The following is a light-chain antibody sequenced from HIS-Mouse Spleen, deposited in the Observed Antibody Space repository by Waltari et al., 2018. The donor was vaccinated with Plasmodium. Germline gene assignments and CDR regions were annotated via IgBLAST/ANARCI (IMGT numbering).Light chain of an antibody. V-gene: IGLV2-11*01. Sequence: QSALTQPRSVSGSPGQSVTISCTGTSSDVGGYNYVSWYQQHPGKHPKLMIYDVSKRPSGVPDRSSGSKSGNTASLTISGLQAEDEADYYCCSYAGSYTWVFGGGTKLTVL. CDR1: SSDVGGYNY. CDR2: DVS. J-gene: IGLJ3*02. CDR3: CSYAGSYTWV.